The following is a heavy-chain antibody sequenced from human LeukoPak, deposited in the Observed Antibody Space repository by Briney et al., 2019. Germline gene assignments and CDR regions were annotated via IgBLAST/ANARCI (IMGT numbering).Heavy chain of an antibody. J-gene: IGHJ3*02. V-gene: IGHV3-15*01. CDR3: ATEGGSGSYYGDDAFDM. CDR1: GFSFTNTW. CDR2: VKGKADDGTT. D-gene: IGHD3-10*01. Sequence: GGSLRLSCEASGFSFTNTWMSWVRQAPGKGLEWVGRVKGKADDGTTDYAAPVQGRFTISRDDSKNTLSLQMNSLKTEETAVYYCATEGGSGSYYGDDAFDMWGQGTMVTVSS.